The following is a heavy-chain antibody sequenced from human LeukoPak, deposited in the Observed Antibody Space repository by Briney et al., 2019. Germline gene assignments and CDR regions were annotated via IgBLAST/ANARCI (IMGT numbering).Heavy chain of an antibody. CDR3: ASSKGDDFWSGYYKGAFDI. J-gene: IGHJ3*02. CDR2: IYYSGST. CDR1: GGSISSSSYY. D-gene: IGHD3-3*01. V-gene: IGHV4-39*01. Sequence: SETLSLTCTVSGGSISSSSYYWGWIRQPPGKGLEWIGSIYYSGSTYHNPSLKSRVTISVDTSKNQFSLKLSSVTAADTAVYYCASSKGDDFWSGYYKGAFDIWGQGTMVTVSS.